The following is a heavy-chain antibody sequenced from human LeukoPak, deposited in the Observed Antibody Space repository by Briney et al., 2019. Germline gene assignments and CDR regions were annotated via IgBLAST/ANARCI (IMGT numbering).Heavy chain of an antibody. V-gene: IGHV3-48*01. Sequence: PGGSLRLSCAASGFTISSYSMNWVRQAPGKGLEWVSYISSSSRTIYYADSVKGRFTISRDNSKNTLYLQMNSLRAEDTAVYYCAKLFQSGSYFFDYWGQGTLVTVSS. CDR3: AKLFQSGSYFFDY. CDR1: GFTISSYS. J-gene: IGHJ4*02. CDR2: ISSSSRTI. D-gene: IGHD1-26*01.